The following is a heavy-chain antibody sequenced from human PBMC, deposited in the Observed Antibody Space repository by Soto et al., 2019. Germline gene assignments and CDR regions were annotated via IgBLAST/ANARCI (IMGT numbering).Heavy chain of an antibody. CDR2: ISAYNGNT. V-gene: IGHV1-18*01. CDR3: ARDFRRWLLHTSPWFDP. Sequence: GASVKVSCKASGYTFTSYGISWVRQAPGQGLEWMGWISAYNGNTNYAQKLQGRVTMTTDTSTSTAYMELRSLRSDDTAVYYCARDFRRWLLHTSPWFDPWGQGTLVTVSS. J-gene: IGHJ5*02. CDR1: GYTFTSYG. D-gene: IGHD3-22*01.